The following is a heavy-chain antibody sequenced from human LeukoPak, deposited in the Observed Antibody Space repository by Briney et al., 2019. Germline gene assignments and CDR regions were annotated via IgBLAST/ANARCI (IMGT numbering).Heavy chain of an antibody. D-gene: IGHD3-22*01. V-gene: IGHV4-59*01. Sequence: SETLSLTCTVSGGSISSYYWSWIRQPPGKGLEWIGYIYYSGSTNYNPSLKSRVTMSVDTSKNQFSLKLSSVTAADTAVYYCARRGHYDSSGYSPFDIWGQGTMVTVSS. CDR2: IYYSGST. CDR1: GGSISSYY. J-gene: IGHJ3*02. CDR3: ARRGHYDSSGYSPFDI.